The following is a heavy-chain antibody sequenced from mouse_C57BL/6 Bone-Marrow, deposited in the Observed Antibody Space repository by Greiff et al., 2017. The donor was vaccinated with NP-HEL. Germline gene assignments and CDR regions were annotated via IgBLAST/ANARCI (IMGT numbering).Heavy chain of an antibody. D-gene: IGHD1-1*01. CDR3: ARFITTVVDYFDY. V-gene: IGHV5-4*01. Sequence: EVHLVESGGGLVKPGGSLKLSCAASGFTFSSYAMSWVRQTPEKRLEWVATISDGGSYTYYPDNVKGRFTISRDNAKNNLYLQMSHLKSEDTAMYYCARFITTVVDYFDYWGQGTTLTVSS. CDR1: GFTFSSYA. J-gene: IGHJ2*01. CDR2: ISDGGSYT.